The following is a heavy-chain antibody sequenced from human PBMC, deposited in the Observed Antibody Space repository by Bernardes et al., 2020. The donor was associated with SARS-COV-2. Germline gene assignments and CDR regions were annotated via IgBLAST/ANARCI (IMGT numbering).Heavy chain of an antibody. CDR2: INQDGREV. Sequence: GGSLRLSCAASGFTGTGFPFSLFCMTWVRQAPGKGLEWVANINQDGREVYYVDSVKGRFTISRDNAKNSVSLQMNSLRAEDTAVYYCARDSADGYNMPIANYYYGMDVWGQGTTVTVSS. J-gene: IGHJ6*02. CDR3: ARDSADGYNMPIANYYYGMDV. CDR1: GFTGTGFPFSLFC. V-gene: IGHV3-7*04. D-gene: IGHD5-12*01.